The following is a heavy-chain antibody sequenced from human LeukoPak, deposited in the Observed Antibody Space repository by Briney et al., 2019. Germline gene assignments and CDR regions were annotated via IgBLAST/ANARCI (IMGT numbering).Heavy chain of an antibody. V-gene: IGHV4-4*07. J-gene: IGHJ6*03. CDR1: GGSISSYY. CDR2: IYTSGST. CDR3: ARGERGSLFYYYYMDV. D-gene: IGHD3-16*01. Sequence: SETLSLTCTVSGGSISSYYWSWIRQPAGKGLEWIGRIYTSGSTNYNPSLKSRVTMSVDTSKNQFSLKLSSVTAADTAVYYCARGERGSLFYYYYMDVWGKGTTLTVSS.